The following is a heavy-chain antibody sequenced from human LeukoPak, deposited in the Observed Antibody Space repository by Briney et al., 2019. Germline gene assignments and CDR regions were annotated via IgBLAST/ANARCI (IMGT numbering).Heavy chain of an antibody. V-gene: IGHV3-11*01. CDR3: ARSGFSYWYFDL. J-gene: IGHJ2*01. D-gene: IGHD3-3*01. CDR2: ISSSGSII. CDR1: GFTVSNDY. Sequence: PGGSLRLSCAASGFTVSNDYMAWVRQAPGKGLEWVSYISSSGSIIYYADSVKGRFTISRDNAKNPLYLQMNSLRAEDTAVYYCARSGFSYWYFDLWGRGTLVTVSS.